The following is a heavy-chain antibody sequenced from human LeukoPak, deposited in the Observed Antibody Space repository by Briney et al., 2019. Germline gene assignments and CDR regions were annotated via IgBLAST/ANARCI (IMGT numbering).Heavy chain of an antibody. D-gene: IGHD2-8*01. J-gene: IGHJ4*02. CDR1: GGTFSSYA. CDR3: ASTYCTNGVCYAGPFDY. V-gene: IGHV1-69*05. CDR2: IIPIFGTA. Sequence: GASVKVSCKASGGTFSSYAISWVRQAPGQGLEWMGGIIPIFGTANYAQKFQGRVTITTDESTSTAYMELSSLRSEDTGVYYCASTYCTNGVCYAGPFDYWGQGTLVTVSS.